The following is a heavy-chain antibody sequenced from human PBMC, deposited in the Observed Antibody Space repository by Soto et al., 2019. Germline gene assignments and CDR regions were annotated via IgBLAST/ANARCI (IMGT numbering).Heavy chain of an antibody. Sequence: SVKVCCKASGGTFSSYSISWVRQAPGQGLEWMGGIIPIFGTANYAQKFQGRVTITADESTSTAYMELSSLRSEDTAVYYCARDNSITGTNYGMDVWGQGTTVTVSS. J-gene: IGHJ6*02. CDR2: IIPIFGTA. D-gene: IGHD1-20*01. CDR3: ARDNSITGTNYGMDV. CDR1: GGTFSSYS. V-gene: IGHV1-69*13.